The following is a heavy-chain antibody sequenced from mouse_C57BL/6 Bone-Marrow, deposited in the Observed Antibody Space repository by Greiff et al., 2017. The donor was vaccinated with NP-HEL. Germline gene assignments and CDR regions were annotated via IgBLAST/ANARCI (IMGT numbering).Heavy chain of an antibody. CDR3: APLTGTDV. Sequence: EVMLVESGGGLVKPGGSLKLSCAASGFTFSSYAMSWVRQTPEKRLEWVATISDGGSYTYYPDNVKGRFTISRDNAKNNLYLQMSHLKSEDTAMYYCAPLTGTDVWGTGTTVTVSS. CDR2: ISDGGSYT. CDR1: GFTFSSYA. J-gene: IGHJ1*03. V-gene: IGHV5-4*03. D-gene: IGHD4-1*01.